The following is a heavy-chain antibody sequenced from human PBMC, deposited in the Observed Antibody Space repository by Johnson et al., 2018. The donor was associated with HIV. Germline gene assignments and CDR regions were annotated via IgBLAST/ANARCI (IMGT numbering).Heavy chain of an antibody. CDR1: GFTFSSYA. Sequence: QVQVVESGGGVVQPGRSLRLSCAASGFTFSSYAMHWVRQAPGKGLEWVAVISYDGSNKYYADSVKGRFTISRDNSKNTLYLQMNSLKTEDTAVYYCTTGISWFGAITFDIWGQGTMVTVSS. CDR2: ISYDGSNK. V-gene: IGHV3-30*04. CDR3: TTGISWFGAITFDI. J-gene: IGHJ3*02. D-gene: IGHD3-10*01.